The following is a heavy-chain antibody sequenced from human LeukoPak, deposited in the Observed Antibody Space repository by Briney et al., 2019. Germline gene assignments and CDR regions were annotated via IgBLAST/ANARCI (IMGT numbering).Heavy chain of an antibody. CDR2: ISGSGGST. CDR1: GFTFSVYA. J-gene: IGHJ4*02. V-gene: IGHV3-23*01. Sequence: GGSLRLSCAASGFTFSVYAMSWVRQAPGKGLEWVSAISGSGGSTYYADSVKGRFTISRDNSKNTLYLQMTSLRAEDTAVYYCAKEEAGSSGWYDYWGQGTLITVSS. CDR3: AKEEAGSSGWYDY. D-gene: IGHD6-19*01.